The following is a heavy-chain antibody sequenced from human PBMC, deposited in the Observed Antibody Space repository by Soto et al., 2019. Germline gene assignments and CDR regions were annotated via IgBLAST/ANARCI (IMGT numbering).Heavy chain of an antibody. CDR1: GGFISTYY. CDR3: TRVGGYYGDYPNFDY. D-gene: IGHD4-17*01. CDR2: TYYSGTT. J-gene: IGHJ4*02. V-gene: IGHV4-59*01. Sequence: PSETLSLTCTVSGGFISTYYWSWIRQPPGKGLEWIGYTYYSGTTKYNPSLKSRVTISVDTSKNHFSLKLSSVTAADTAVYYCTRVGGYYGDYPNFDYWGQGALVTVSS.